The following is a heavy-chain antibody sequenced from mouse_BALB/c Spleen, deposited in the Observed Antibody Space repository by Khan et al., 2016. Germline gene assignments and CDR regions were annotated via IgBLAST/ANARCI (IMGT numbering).Heavy chain of an antibody. V-gene: IGHV2-5-1*01. Sequence: QVQLKQSGPSLVQPSQSLSINCIVSGFSLTTYAVHWVRQSPGKGLEWLGVIWGGGTTDYNAAFMSGLSITKVNSKRQVSFKRNSLTSDGTAIYYCAKVDYLDADGAWFAYWGQGSLVTVST. CDR2: IWGGGTT. CDR3: AKVDYLDADGAWFAY. CDR1: GFSLTTYA. D-gene: IGHD2-13*01. J-gene: IGHJ3*01.